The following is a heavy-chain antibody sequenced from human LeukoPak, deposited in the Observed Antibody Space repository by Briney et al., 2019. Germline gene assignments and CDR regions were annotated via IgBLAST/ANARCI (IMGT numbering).Heavy chain of an antibody. V-gene: IGHV3-23*01. D-gene: IGHD3-10*01. Sequence: GGSLRLSCAASGFTFSSYAMSWVRQAPGKGLEWVSAISGSGGSTYYADSVKGRFTISRDNSKNTLYLQMNSLRAEDTAVYYCAKDPMTPPGAYDAFDIWGQGTMVTVSS. CDR1: GFTFSSYA. CDR3: AKDPMTPPGAYDAFDI. J-gene: IGHJ3*02. CDR2: ISGSGGST.